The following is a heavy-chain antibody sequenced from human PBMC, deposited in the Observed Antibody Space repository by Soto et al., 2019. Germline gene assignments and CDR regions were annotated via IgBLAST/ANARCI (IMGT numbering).Heavy chain of an antibody. CDR1: GFSLYTGGVG. J-gene: IGHJ6*04. Sequence: QITLKESSPPLVNPTQTLTLTCSFSGFSLYTGGVGVGWIRQPPGKALEWLALLYWDDTRRYNPSLKNTLTIAKDTSETQVVLTVTDMGPVDTGTYFCAHYTTDTYFDVWGKGATVTVSS. D-gene: IGHD1-1*01. CDR2: LYWDDTR. V-gene: IGHV2-5*02. CDR3: AHYTTDTYFDV.